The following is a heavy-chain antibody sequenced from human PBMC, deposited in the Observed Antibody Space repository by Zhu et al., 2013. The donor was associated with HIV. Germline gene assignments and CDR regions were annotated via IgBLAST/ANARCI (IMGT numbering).Heavy chain of an antibody. V-gene: IGHV4-39*07. CDR3: ARGRPKVAVAGTGYFDY. Sequence: QVQLQESGPGLVKPSETLSLTCTVSGGSISSSSYYWSWIRQPPGKGLEWIGEINHSGSTNYNPSLKSRVTISVDTSKNQFSLKLSSVTAADTAVYYCARGRPKVAVAGTGYFDYWGQGTLVTVSS. D-gene: IGHD6-19*01. CDR1: GGSISSSSYY. CDR2: INHSGST. J-gene: IGHJ4*02.